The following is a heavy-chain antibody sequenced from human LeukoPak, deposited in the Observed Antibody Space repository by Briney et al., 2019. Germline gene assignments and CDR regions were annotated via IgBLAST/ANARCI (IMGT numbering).Heavy chain of an antibody. CDR1: GFTFSRFA. J-gene: IGHJ5*01. D-gene: IGHD1-7*01. CDR3: ARDINWNYFLDS. V-gene: IGHV3-30*04. Sequence: GGSLRLSCATSGFTFSRFAMHWVRQAPGKGLEWVAGTSYDGSNTYYPDAVKGRFTISRDSSKNTVFLQMDSLTTEDTAVYYCARDINWNYFLDSWGVGTLVTVSS. CDR2: TSYDGSNT.